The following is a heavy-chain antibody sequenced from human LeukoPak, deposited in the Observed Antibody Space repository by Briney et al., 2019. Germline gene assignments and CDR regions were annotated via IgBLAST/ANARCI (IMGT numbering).Heavy chain of an antibody. CDR1: GGSFSGYY. CDR3: ARGAPYYYGSGSTFDY. Sequence: NPSETLSLTCAVYGGSFSGYYWSWIRQPPGKGLEWIGEINHSGSTNYNPSLKSRVTISVDTSKNQFSLKLSSVTAADTAVYYCARGAPYYYGSGSTFDYWGQGTLVTVSS. V-gene: IGHV4-34*01. D-gene: IGHD3-10*01. CDR2: INHSGST. J-gene: IGHJ4*02.